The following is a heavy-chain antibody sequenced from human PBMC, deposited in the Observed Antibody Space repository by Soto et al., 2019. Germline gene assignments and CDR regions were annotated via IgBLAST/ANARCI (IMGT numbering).Heavy chain of an antibody. Sequence: GGSLRLSCAASGFTFSSYSMNWVRQTPGKGLEWVAVISYDGSNKYYADSVKGRFTISRDNSKNTLYLQMNSLRAEDTAVYYCAKDRSDSGSLDYWGQGTLVTVSS. J-gene: IGHJ4*02. CDR3: AKDRSDSGSLDY. D-gene: IGHD3-10*01. V-gene: IGHV3-30*18. CDR2: ISYDGSNK. CDR1: GFTFSSYS.